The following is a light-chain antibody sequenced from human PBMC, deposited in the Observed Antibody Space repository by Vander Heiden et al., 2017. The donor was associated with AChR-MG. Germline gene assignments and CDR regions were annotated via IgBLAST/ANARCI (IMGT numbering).Light chain of an antibody. Sequence: AGSLGERATINCKSSQSVLYSSNNKNYLAWYQQKPGQPPKLLIHWASTRESGVPDRFSGSGSGTDFTLTISSLQAEDVAVYYCQQYYNTPFTFGPGTKVDLK. CDR3: QQYYNTPFT. CDR1: QSVLYSSNNKNY. V-gene: IGKV4-1*01. J-gene: IGKJ3*01. CDR2: WAS.